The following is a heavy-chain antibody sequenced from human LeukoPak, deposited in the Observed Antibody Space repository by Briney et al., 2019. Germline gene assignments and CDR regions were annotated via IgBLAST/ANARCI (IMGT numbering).Heavy chain of an antibody. J-gene: IGHJ4*02. V-gene: IGHV1-8*03. CDR2: VNPNSGNT. CDR1: GYTFTSYD. Sequence: ASVKVSCKASGYTFTSYDINWVRQAPGQGLEWMGWVNPNSGNTGYAQKFQGRVTITRDMSTSTAYMELSSLRSEDTAVYYCAADGWDSSSSGDYWGQGTLVTVSS. CDR3: AADGWDSSSSGDY. D-gene: IGHD6-6*01.